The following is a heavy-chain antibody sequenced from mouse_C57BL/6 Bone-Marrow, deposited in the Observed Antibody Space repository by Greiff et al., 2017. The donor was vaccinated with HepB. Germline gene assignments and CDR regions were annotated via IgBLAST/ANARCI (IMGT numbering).Heavy chain of an antibody. CDR2: IDPETGGT. V-gene: IGHV1-15*01. CDR1: GYTFTDYE. J-gene: IGHJ3*01. CDR3: TMEEGYYYPFAY. Sequence: QVQLQQSGAELVRPGASVTLSCKASGYTFTDYEMHWVKQTPVHGLEWIGAIDPETGGTAYNQKFKGKAILTADKSSSTAYMELRSLTSEDSAVCYCTMEEGYYYPFAYWGQGTLVTVSA. D-gene: IGHD1-1*01.